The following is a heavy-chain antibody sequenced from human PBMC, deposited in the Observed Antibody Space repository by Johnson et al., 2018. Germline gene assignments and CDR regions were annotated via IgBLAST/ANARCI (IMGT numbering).Heavy chain of an antibody. CDR1: GSTFNTYA. V-gene: IGHV3-21*01. CDR2: ISSRSGYI. D-gene: IGHD4-17*01. CDR3: ARSRTVTPGGDVYYLDY. J-gene: IGHJ4*02. Sequence: EVQLLESGGGLVKXGGSLRLSCADSGSTFNTYAMSWVRQAPGKGLEWVSSISSRSGYIYYADSVKGRLPISGDNAKNSLYLHMSSLRPDDTALYYCARSRTVTPGGDVYYLDYWGQGTLVTVSS.